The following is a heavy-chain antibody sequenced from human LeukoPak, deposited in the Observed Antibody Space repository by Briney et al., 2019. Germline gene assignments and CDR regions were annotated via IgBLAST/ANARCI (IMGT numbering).Heavy chain of an antibody. CDR2: ISAYNGNT. V-gene: IGHV1-18*01. CDR1: GGTFSSYA. Sequence: ASVKVSCKASGGTFSSYAISWVRQAPGQGLEWMGWISAYNGNTNYAQKLQGRVTMTTDTSTSTAYMELRSLRSDDTAVYYCARAVSSDYDFWSGYTHYFDYWGQGTLVTVSS. D-gene: IGHD3-3*01. J-gene: IGHJ4*02. CDR3: ARAVSSDYDFWSGYTHYFDY.